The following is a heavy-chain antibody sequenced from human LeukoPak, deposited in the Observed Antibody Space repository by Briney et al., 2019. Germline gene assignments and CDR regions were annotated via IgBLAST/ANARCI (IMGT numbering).Heavy chain of an antibody. CDR3: AKDLNYGFDS. CDR2: ISGSGDKT. V-gene: IGHV3-23*01. D-gene: IGHD3-10*01. CDR1: GFAFRTYA. J-gene: IGHJ4*02. Sequence: GGSLRLSCAASGFAFRTYAMSWVRQAPGKGLEGVSAISGSGDKTYYAESVRGRFTISRDNSKNTLYLQMSSLRAEDSAVYYCAKDLNYGFDSWGQGTLVTVSS.